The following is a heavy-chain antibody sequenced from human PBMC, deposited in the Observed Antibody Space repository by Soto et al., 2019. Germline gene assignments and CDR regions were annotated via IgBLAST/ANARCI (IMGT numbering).Heavy chain of an antibody. CDR2: IIPLFGRA. CDR3: AQRVGLAEAGRGRFDL. D-gene: IGHD6-19*01. CDR1: GGTFSSYA. Sequence: QVQLVQSGAEVKKPGSSVKVSCKASGGTFSSYAISWVRQAPGQGLEWMGGIIPLFGRANYAQKFQGRVTIPXXAXPXXAYMELSSLSTDDTAVYYCAQRVGLAEAGRGRFDLWGRGTLVTGSS. J-gene: IGHJ2*01. V-gene: IGHV1-69*05.